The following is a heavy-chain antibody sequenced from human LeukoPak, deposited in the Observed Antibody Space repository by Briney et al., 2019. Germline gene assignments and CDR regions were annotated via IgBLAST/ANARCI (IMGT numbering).Heavy chain of an antibody. CDR3: ARETYYYGSGMYYMDV. J-gene: IGHJ6*03. V-gene: IGHV1-69*05. CDR2: IIPIFGTA. D-gene: IGHD3-10*01. Sequence: GASVKVSCKASGYTFTSYGISWVRQAPGQGLEWMGGIIPIFGTANYAQKFQGRVTITTDESTSTAYMELSSLRSEDTAVYYCARETYYYGSGMYYMDVWGKGTTVTVSS. CDR1: GYTFTSYG.